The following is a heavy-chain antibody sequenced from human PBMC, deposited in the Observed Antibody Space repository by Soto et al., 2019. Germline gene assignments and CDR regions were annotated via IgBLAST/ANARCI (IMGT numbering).Heavy chain of an antibody. CDR2: ISGSGGST. J-gene: IGHJ6*02. CDR3: ASSRRSEVYYYYGMDV. CDR1: GFTFSSYA. V-gene: IGHV3-23*01. Sequence: GGSLRLSCAASGFTFSSYAMSWVRQAPGKGLEWVSAISGSGGSTYYAGSVKGRFTISRDNSKNTLYLQMNSLRAEDTAVYYCASSRRSEVYYYYGMDVWGQGTTVTVSS.